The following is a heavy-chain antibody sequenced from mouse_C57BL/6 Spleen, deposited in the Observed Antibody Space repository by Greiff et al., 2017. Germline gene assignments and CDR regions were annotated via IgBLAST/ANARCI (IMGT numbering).Heavy chain of an antibody. CDR3: ARRSNWAMDY. J-gene: IGHJ4*01. D-gene: IGHD2-5*01. Sequence: VQLKESGGGLVKPGGSLKLSCAASGFTFSDYGMHWVRQAPEKGLEWVAYISSGSSTIYYADTVKGRFTISRDNAKNTLFLQMTSLRSEDTAMYYCARRSNWAMDYWGQGTSVTVSS. CDR1: GFTFSDYG. V-gene: IGHV5-17*01. CDR2: ISSGSSTI.